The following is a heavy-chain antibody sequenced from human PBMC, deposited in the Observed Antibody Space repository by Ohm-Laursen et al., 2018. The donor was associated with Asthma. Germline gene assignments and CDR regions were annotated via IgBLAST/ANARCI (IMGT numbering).Heavy chain of an antibody. Sequence: SLRLSCAASGFTFSDYYMSWVRQAPGKGLEWISYISTGGSTMYYADSVKGRFTISRDNAKSSLYLQMNSLTAEDTAVYYCARGPGYLLFWGPGTLVTVSS. V-gene: IGHV3-11*01. D-gene: IGHD1-1*01. J-gene: IGHJ3*01. CDR2: ISTGGSTM. CDR3: ARGPGYLLF. CDR1: GFTFSDYY.